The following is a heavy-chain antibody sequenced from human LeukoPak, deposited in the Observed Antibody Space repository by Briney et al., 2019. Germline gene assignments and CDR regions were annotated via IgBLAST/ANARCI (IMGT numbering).Heavy chain of an antibody. J-gene: IGHJ6*02. Sequence: GASVKVSCKASGYTFTSYGVSWVRQARGQGLEWVGWISAYNGNTNYAQKVQGRVTMTRDISTSTDYMELRSLRSDDTAVYYCARGLPWGQNSLYGMDVWGQGTTVSVSS. CDR1: GYTFTSYG. CDR3: ARGLPWGQNSLYGMDV. V-gene: IGHV1-18*01. D-gene: IGHD3-16*01. CDR2: ISAYNGNT.